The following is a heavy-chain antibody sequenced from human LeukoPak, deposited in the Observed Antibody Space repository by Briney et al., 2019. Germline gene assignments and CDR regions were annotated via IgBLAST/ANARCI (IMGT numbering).Heavy chain of an antibody. J-gene: IGHJ4*02. V-gene: IGHV3-30-3*01. CDR3: ARGVSGRYFDY. Sequence: GGSLRLSCAASGFTFSSYAMHWVRQAPGKGLEWVAVISYDGSNKYYADSVKGRFTISRDNSKNTLYLQMNSLRAEDTAVYYCARGVSGRYFDYWGQGTLVTVSS. CDR2: ISYDGSNK. CDR1: GFTFSSYA. D-gene: IGHD1-26*01.